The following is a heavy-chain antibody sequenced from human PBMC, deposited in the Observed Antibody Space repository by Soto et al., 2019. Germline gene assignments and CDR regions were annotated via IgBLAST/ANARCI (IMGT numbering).Heavy chain of an antibody. CDR1: GFTFSSYA. V-gene: IGHV3-23*01. D-gene: IGHD5-12*01. CDR3: AKDLIGSGYDPPGFDY. CDR2: ISGSGGST. J-gene: IGHJ4*02. Sequence: EVQLLESGGGLVQPGGSLRLSCAASGFTFSSYAMSWVRQAPGKGLEWVSAISGSGGSTYYADSVKGRFTISRDNSKNTLYLQMNSLRAEDTAVYYCAKDLIGSGYDPPGFDYWGQGTLVTVSS.